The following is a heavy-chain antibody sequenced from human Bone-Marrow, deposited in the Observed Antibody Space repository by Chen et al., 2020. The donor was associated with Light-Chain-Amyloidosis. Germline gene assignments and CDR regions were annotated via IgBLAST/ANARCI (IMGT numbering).Heavy chain of an antibody. CDR1: GYTFPNYW. CDR3: ARRRDGYNFDY. D-gene: IGHD5-12*01. Sequence: EVQLEQSGPEVKKPGASLKISCKGSGYTFPNYWIGWVRQLPGKGLEGMGAIYPDDSYARYSPSFEGQVTISADKSITTAHLQWRSLKASDTAMYYCARRRDGYNFDYWGQGTLVTVSS. V-gene: IGHV5-51*01. J-gene: IGHJ4*02. CDR2: IYPDDSYA.